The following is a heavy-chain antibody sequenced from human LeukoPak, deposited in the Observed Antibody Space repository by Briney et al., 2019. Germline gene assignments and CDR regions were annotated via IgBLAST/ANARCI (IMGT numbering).Heavy chain of an antibody. V-gene: IGHV1-2*02. CDR2: INHNSGGT. Sequence: ASVKVSCKASGYTFTGYYMHWVRQAPGQGLEWMGWINHNSGGTNYAQKFQGRVTMTRDTSISTAYMELSRLRSDDTAVYYFAREFRIAAGGQGDYCGQGNVVTVSS. D-gene: IGHD6-13*01. J-gene: IGHJ4*02. CDR3: AREFRIAAGGQGDY. CDR1: GYTFTGYY.